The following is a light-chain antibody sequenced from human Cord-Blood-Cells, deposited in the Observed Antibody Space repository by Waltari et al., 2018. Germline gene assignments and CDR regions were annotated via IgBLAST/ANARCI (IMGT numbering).Light chain of an antibody. J-gene: IGLJ2*01. CDR3: QVWDSSSDHPVV. Sequence: SYVLTQPPSVSVATGTAARIPRGGNNSGSKKVHWYQQKPGQAPVLVVYDDSDRPSGIPERFSGSNSGNTATLTISRVEAGDEADYYCQVWDSSSDHPVVFGGGTKLTVL. V-gene: IGLV3-21*03. CDR2: DDS. CDR1: NSGSKK.